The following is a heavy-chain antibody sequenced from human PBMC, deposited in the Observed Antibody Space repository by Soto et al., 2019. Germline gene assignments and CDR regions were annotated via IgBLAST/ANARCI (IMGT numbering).Heavy chain of an antibody. V-gene: IGHV1-69*13. CDR3: AREGAPYPWFGELLFGYGMDV. CDR1: GGTFSSYA. J-gene: IGHJ6*02. Sequence: GASVKVSCKASGGTFSSYAISWVRQAPGQGLEWMGGIIPIFGTANYAQKFQGRVTITADESTSTAYMELSSLRSEDAAVYYCAREGAPYPWFGELLFGYGMDVWGQGTTVTVSS. D-gene: IGHD3-10*01. CDR2: IIPIFGTA.